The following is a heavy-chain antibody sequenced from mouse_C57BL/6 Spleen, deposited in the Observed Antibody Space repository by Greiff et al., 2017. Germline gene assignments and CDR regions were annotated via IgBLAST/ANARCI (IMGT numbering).Heavy chain of an antibody. D-gene: IGHD2-1*01. Sequence: VQLVESGAELVRPGASVTLSCKASGYTFTDYEMHWVKQTPVHGLEWIGAIDPETGGTAYNQKFKGKAILTADKSSSTAYMELRSLTSEDSAVYYCTRRRLYGNYRFDYWGQGTTLTVSS. V-gene: IGHV1-15*01. CDR3: TRRRLYGNYRFDY. J-gene: IGHJ2*01. CDR1: GYTFTDYE. CDR2: IDPETGGT.